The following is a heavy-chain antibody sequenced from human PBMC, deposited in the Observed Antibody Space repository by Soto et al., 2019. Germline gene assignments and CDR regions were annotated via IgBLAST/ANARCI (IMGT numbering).Heavy chain of an antibody. CDR1: GFTFSSYD. CDR3: ARAGGYSYGTYDY. J-gene: IGHJ4*02. V-gene: IGHV3-13*01. Sequence: EVQLVESGGGLVQPGGSLRLSCAASGFTFSSYDMHWVRQATGKGLEWVSAIGTAGDTYYPGSVKGRFTISRENAKNSLYLQMNSLRAEDTAVYYCARAGGYSYGTYDYWGQGTLVTVSS. CDR2: IGTAGDT. D-gene: IGHD5-18*01.